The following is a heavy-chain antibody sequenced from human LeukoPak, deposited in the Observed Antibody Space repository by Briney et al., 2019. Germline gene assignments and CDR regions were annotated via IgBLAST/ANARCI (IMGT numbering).Heavy chain of an antibody. CDR2: ISAYNGNT. V-gene: IGHV1-18*01. J-gene: IGHJ5*02. Sequence: ASVKVSCKASGYTFTSYGISWVRQAPGQGLEWMGWISAYNGNTNYAQKLQGRVTMTTNTSTSTAYMELRSLRSVDTAVYYCARRGYSSSSEWFDPWGQGTLVTVSS. CDR1: GYTFTSYG. CDR3: ARRGYSSSSEWFDP. D-gene: IGHD6-6*01.